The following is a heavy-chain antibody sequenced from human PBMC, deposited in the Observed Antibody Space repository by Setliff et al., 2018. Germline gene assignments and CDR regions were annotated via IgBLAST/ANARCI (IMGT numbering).Heavy chain of an antibody. D-gene: IGHD4-17*01. Sequence: PSETLSLTCTVSGGSISSSSYYWGWIRQPPGKGLEWIGSISYGGNTYYDPSLKSRVTIFADTSRNQFSVQLSSVTAADTAVYYCARTIYGDCPVDWGQGTLVTVSS. V-gene: IGHV4-39*01. CDR3: ARTIYGDCPVD. J-gene: IGHJ4*02. CDR2: ISYGGNT. CDR1: GGSISSSSYY.